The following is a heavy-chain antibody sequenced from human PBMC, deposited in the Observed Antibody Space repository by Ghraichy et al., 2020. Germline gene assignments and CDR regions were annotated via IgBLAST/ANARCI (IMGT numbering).Heavy chain of an antibody. D-gene: IGHD6-6*01. V-gene: IGHV1-2*02. CDR3: ARSSGVAVGPPYYYYHMDV. CDR1: GYTFIGYY. CDR2: INPNTGGT. Sequence: ASVKVSCKTSGYTFIGYYLHWVRQAPGQGLEWMGWINPNTGGTDYARKFQVRVTMTRDTSISTAYMELSRLRSDDTAVYYCARSSGVAVGPPYYYYHMDVWGQGTTVTVSS. J-gene: IGHJ6*02.